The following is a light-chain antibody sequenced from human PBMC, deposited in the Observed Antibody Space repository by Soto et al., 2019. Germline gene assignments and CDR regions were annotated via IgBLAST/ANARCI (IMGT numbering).Light chain of an antibody. V-gene: IGKV3-11*01. J-gene: IGKJ2*01. CDR1: QSVSSY. CDR2: DAS. Sequence: EIVLTQSPATLSLSPGERATLSCRASQSVSSYLAWYQQKPGQAPRLLIYDASNRATGIPARFSGSGSGTDFTLTISSLEPEDFALYYCQQRGSWPPVYTFGQGTKLEIK. CDR3: QQRGSWPPVYT.